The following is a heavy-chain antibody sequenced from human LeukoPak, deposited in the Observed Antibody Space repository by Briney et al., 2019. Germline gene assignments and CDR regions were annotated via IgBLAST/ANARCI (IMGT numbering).Heavy chain of an antibody. J-gene: IGHJ4*02. CDR3: APRMGSSSVDY. CDR1: GFTFSSYA. D-gene: IGHD6-6*01. CDR2: ISGSGGST. Sequence: GGSLRLSCAAPGFTFSSYAMSWVRQAPGKGLEWVSAISGSGGSTYYADSVKGRFTISRDNSKNTLYLQMNSLRAEDTAVYYCAPRMGSSSVDYWGQGTLVTVSS. V-gene: IGHV3-23*01.